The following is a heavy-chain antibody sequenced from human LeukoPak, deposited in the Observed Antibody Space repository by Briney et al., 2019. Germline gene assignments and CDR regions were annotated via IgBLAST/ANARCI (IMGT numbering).Heavy chain of an antibody. J-gene: IGHJ4*02. D-gene: IGHD3-3*01. CDR2: ISLSGDNRGDNT. V-gene: IGHV3-23*01. Sequence: GGSLRLSCAAFGFTFKIHTMNWVRQAPGKGLEWVSSISLSGDNRGDNTYYADSVGGRFSISRDNSQNTVFLQMSSLRVDDTAAYYCVGTFTVFGVVSTIEWGQGTLVTVSS. CDR3: VGTFTVFGVVSTIE. CDR1: GFTFKIHT.